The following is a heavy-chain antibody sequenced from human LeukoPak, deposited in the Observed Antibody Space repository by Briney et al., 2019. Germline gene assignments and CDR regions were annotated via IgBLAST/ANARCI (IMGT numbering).Heavy chain of an antibody. CDR1: GFTFSSYG. CDR2: IRYDGSNK. J-gene: IGHJ4*02. CDR3: AREEGVVGAFDY. Sequence: GGSLRLSCAASGFTFSSYGMHWVRQAPGKGLEWVAFIRYDGSNKYYADSVKGRFTISRDNSKNTLYLQMGSLRAEDMAVYYCAREEGVVGAFDYWGQGTLVTVSS. D-gene: IGHD1-26*01. V-gene: IGHV3-30*02.